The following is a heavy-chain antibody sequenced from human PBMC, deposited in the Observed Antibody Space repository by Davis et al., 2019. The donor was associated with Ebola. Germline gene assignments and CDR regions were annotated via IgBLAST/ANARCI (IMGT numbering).Heavy chain of an antibody. D-gene: IGHD5-18*01. Sequence: PSETLSLTCAISGDSVSSGGWNWIRQSPSRGLEWLGRTYYESKRYIDYAPFVRSRITINPDTSKNQFSLQLNSVTPEDTALYYCARGWLRGGMDFWAKGPRSRS. J-gene: IGHJ6*01. CDR1: GDSVSSGG. CDR3: ARGWLRGGMDF. V-gene: IGHV6-1*01. CDR2: TYYESKRYI.